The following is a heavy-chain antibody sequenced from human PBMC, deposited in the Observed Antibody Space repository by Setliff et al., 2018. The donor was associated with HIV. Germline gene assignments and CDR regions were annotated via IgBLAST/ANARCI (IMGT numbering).Heavy chain of an antibody. J-gene: IGHJ6*02. V-gene: IGHV4-34*01. D-gene: IGHD5-12*01. CDR2: SNQSGSG. CDR1: GGAFRGYY. CDR3: AKGRSGYDSRLYYYHHGMDV. Sequence: SETLSLTCAVYGGAFRGYYWSWIRQPPGKGLEWIGESNQSGSGNYNPSLKSRVTISVDTSKDEFSLNMGSVTAADTAVYYCAKGRSGYDSRLYYYHHGMDVWGQGTTVTSP.